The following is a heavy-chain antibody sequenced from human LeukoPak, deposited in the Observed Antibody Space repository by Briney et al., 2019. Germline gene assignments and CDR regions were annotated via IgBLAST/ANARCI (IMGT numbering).Heavy chain of an antibody. CDR1: GFTFSSYS. CDR3: AREPSDYCSSTSCYTEAFDY. D-gene: IGHD2-2*02. Sequence: GGSLRLSCAASGFTFSSYSMNWVRQAPGKGLEWVSSISSVSSYIYYADSVKARFTISRDNAKNSLYLQMNSLRAEDTAVYYCAREPSDYCSSTSCYTEAFDYWGQGTLVTVSS. J-gene: IGHJ4*02. V-gene: IGHV3-21*01. CDR2: ISSVSSYI.